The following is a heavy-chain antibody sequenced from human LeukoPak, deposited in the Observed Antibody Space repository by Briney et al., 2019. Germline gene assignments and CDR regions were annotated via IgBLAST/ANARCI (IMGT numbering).Heavy chain of an antibody. Sequence: ASVKVSCKASGYTFTGYYMHWVRQAPGQGFEWMGWINPNSGGTNYAQKFQGRVTMTRDTSISTAYMELSRLRSDDTAVYYCARDDVATIGGVYYYYYMDVWGKGTTVTISS. V-gene: IGHV1-2*02. J-gene: IGHJ6*03. CDR1: GYTFTGYY. D-gene: IGHD5-12*01. CDR3: ARDDVATIGGVYYYYYMDV. CDR2: INPNSGGT.